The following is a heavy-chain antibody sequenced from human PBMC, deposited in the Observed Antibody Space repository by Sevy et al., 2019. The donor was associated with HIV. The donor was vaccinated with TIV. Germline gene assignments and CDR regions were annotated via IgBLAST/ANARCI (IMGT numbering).Heavy chain of an antibody. CDR3: AKVVTMIVVVTNDAFDI. Sequence: GGSLRLSCAASGFTFSSYAMSWVRQAPGKGLEWVSAISGSGGSTYYADSVKGRFTISRDNSKNTLYLQMNSLRAEDTAVYYCAKVVTMIVVVTNDAFDIWGQVTMVTVSS. D-gene: IGHD3-22*01. V-gene: IGHV3-23*01. CDR2: ISGSGGST. CDR1: GFTFSSYA. J-gene: IGHJ3*02.